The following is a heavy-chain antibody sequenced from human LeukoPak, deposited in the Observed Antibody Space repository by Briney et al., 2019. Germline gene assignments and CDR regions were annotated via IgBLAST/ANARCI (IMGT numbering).Heavy chain of an antibody. CDR3: ARRPAAGPNDY. J-gene: IGHJ4*02. D-gene: IGHD6-13*01. CDR1: GFTFSSYE. V-gene: IGHV3-48*03. Sequence: GGSLRLSCAASGFTFSSYEMNWVRQAPGKGLEWVSYISSSGSTIYYADSVKGRFTISRDNAKNSLYLQMNSLRAEDTAVYYCARRPAAGPNDYWGQGTLVTVSS. CDR2: ISSSGSTI.